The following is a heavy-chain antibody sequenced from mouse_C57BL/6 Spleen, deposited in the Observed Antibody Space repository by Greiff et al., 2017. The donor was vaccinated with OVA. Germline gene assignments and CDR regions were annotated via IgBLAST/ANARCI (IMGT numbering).Heavy chain of an antibody. CDR2: IYPGSGNT. CDR1: GYSFTSYY. D-gene: IGHD1-1*01. V-gene: IGHV1-66*01. CDR3: ARDYGSSRDYYFDY. J-gene: IGHJ2*01. Sequence: VQLQQSGPELVKPGASVKISCKASGYSFTSYYIHWVKQRPGQGLEWIGWIYPGSGNTKYHEKFKGKATLTADTSSSTAYMQLSSLTSEDSAVYYCARDYGSSRDYYFDYWGQGTTLTVAS.